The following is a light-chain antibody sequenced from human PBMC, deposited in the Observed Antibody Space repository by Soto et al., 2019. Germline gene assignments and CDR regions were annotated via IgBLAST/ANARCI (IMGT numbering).Light chain of an antibody. CDR3: PQYNSYPWT. Sequence: DIQMTQSPSTLSASVGDRVTITCRASQSISSWLAWYQQKPGKAPKLLIYKASSLESGVPSRFSGSGSGTEFTLTISSLQPDEIATYYCPQYNSYPWTFGQGTKVEIK. CDR1: QSISSW. CDR2: KAS. J-gene: IGKJ1*01. V-gene: IGKV1-5*03.